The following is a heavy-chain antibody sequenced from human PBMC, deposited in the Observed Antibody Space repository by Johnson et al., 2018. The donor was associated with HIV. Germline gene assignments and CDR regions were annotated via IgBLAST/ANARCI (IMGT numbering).Heavy chain of an antibody. CDR1: GFIVRSNY. CDR3: TRVISTSWALDI. Sequence: EKLVESGGGVVQPGRSLRLSCAASGFIVRSNYMNWVRQAPGKGLEWVSVIYSGGDTYYSDSVMGRFTISRDTSKNTLYLQMNSLRGDDTAVYYCTRVISTSWALDILGQGTLVTVSS. D-gene: IGHD3-3*02. J-gene: IGHJ3*02. CDR2: IYSGGDT. V-gene: IGHV3-66*01.